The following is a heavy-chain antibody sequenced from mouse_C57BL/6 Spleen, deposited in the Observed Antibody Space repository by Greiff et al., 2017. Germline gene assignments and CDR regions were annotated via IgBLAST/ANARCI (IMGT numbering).Heavy chain of an antibody. CDR2: ILPGSGST. J-gene: IGHJ1*03. CDR1: GYTFTGYW. V-gene: IGHV1-9*01. CDR3: TGSGAVVAPYWYFDG. Sequence: QVQLQQPGAELMKPGASVKLSCKATGYTFTGYWIEWVKQRPGHGLEWIGEILPGSGSTNYNEKFKGKATFTVDTSSSTAYMQLSSLTAEDSAIYYGTGSGAVVAPYWYFDGWGTGTTVTVSS. D-gene: IGHD1-1*01.